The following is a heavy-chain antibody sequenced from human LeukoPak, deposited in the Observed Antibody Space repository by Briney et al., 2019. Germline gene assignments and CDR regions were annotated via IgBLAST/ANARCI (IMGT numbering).Heavy chain of an antibody. CDR3: ARGEFVVVPAAGYYYYGMDV. CDR1: GGSISSYY. Sequence: SETLSLTCTVSGGSISSYYWSWIRQPPGKGLEWIGYIYYSGSTNYNPSLKSRVTISVDTSKNQFSLKLSSVTAADTAVYYCARGEFVVVPAAGYYYYGMDVWGQGTTVTASS. D-gene: IGHD2-2*01. J-gene: IGHJ6*02. V-gene: IGHV4-59*01. CDR2: IYYSGST.